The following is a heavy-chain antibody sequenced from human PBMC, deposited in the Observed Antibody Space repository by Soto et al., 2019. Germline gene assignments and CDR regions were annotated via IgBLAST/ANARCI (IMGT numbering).Heavy chain of an antibody. D-gene: IGHD1-26*01. V-gene: IGHV3-23*01. CDR1: GFNFRIYA. J-gene: IGHJ4*02. CDR2: MIGDGTSW. Sequence: EVQLLESGGGLAQAGGSLRLSCAASGFNFRIYAMNWVRQAPGKGLEWVSVMIGDGTSWDYADSVRGRFTISRDNSKNTLYLQMNSLRAEDTAVYYCAKDLRPDGRYALDYWGQGTLVTVSS. CDR3: AKDLRPDGRYALDY.